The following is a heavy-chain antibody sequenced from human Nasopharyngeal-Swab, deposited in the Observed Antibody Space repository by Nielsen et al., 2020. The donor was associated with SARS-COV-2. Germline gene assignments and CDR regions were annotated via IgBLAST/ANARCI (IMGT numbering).Heavy chain of an antibody. D-gene: IGHD6-19*01. Sequence: GGLKISCAASGFTFSSYSMNWVRQAPGKGLEWVSYISSSSSTKYYADSVEGRFTISRDNAKNSLYLQMNSLRDEDTAVYYCARGYTSGWYQWSRHTLDYWGQGTLVTVSS. CDR2: ISSSSSTK. CDR1: GFTFSSYS. CDR3: ARGYTSGWYQWSRHTLDY. J-gene: IGHJ4*02. V-gene: IGHV3-48*02.